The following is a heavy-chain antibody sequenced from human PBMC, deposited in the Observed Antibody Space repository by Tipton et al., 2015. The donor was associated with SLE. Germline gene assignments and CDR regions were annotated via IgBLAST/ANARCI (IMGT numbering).Heavy chain of an antibody. CDR3: ASELSPYYGMDV. Sequence: RSLRLSCAASGFTFSSYAMHWVRQAPGKGLDWVAVISYDGTNKYHADSVKGRFTISRDNSKNTLYLQMNSLRAEDTAVYYCASELSPYYGMDVWGQGTTVTVSS. D-gene: IGHD2-2*01. CDR1: GFTFSSYA. V-gene: IGHV3-30*04. J-gene: IGHJ6*02. CDR2: ISYDGTNK.